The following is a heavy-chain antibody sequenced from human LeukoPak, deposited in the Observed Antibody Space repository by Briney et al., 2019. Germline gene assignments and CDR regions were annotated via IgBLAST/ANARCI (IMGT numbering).Heavy chain of an antibody. D-gene: IGHD5-12*01. CDR3: ARGRSGYVYGMDV. CDR1: GGSVSSGSYH. Sequence: SETLSLTCTVSGGSVSSGSYHWSWIRQPPGKGLEWIGYIYYGGSTNYNPSLKSRVTISVDTSKNQFSLKLSSVTAADTAVYYCARGRSGYVYGMDVWGQGTTVTVSS. J-gene: IGHJ6*02. V-gene: IGHV4-61*01. CDR2: IYYGGST.